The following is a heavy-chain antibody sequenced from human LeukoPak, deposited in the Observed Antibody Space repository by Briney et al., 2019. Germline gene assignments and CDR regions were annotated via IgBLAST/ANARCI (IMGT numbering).Heavy chain of an antibody. CDR3: AKDHDSSSYYHDAFDI. Sequence: GGSLRLSCAASGFTFSSYAMSWVRQAPGKGLEWVSVISGSGGDTYYADSVKGRFTISRDNSKNTLYLQMNSLRAEDTAVYHCAKDHDSSSYYHDAFDIWGQGTMVTVSS. CDR2: ISGSGGDT. J-gene: IGHJ3*02. V-gene: IGHV3-23*01. D-gene: IGHD3-22*01. CDR1: GFTFSSYA.